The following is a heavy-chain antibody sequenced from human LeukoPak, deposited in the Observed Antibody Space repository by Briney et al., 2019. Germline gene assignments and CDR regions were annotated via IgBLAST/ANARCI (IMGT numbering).Heavy chain of an antibody. CDR1: GFTFSSCG. Sequence: GGSLRLSCAASGFTFSSCGMHWVRQAPGKGLEWVAVISYDGSNKYYADSVKGRFTISRDNSKNTLYLQMNSLRAEDTAVYYCARNEYGYAFDFWGQGTMVTVSS. J-gene: IGHJ3*01. CDR2: ISYDGSNK. CDR3: ARNEYGYAFDF. V-gene: IGHV3-30*03. D-gene: IGHD4-17*01.